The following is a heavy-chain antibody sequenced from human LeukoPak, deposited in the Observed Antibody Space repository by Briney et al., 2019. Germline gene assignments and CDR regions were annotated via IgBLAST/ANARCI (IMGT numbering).Heavy chain of an antibody. J-gene: IGHJ6*03. V-gene: IGHV1-8*03. Sequence: ASVKVSCKASGDIFNTYDINWVRQATGQGLEWMGWMNANSGNTGYAQKFQGRVTITRNTSITTAYMELSSLRSEDTAVYYCAGGAPDLWNVFYMDVWGKGTTVTVSS. CDR1: GDIFNTYD. CDR3: AGGAPDLWNVFYMDV. CDR2: MNANSGNT. D-gene: IGHD3-3*01.